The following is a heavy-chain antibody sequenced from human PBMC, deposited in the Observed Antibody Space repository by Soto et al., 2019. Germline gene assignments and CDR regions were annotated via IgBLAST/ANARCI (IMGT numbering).Heavy chain of an antibody. D-gene: IGHD2-15*01. J-gene: IGHJ4*02. CDR3: ARDAPRCSGGTCLDY. Sequence: EVQLMESGGGLVQPGGSLRLSCAASGFTFSSFSMHWVRQAPGKGLEWVSYIRSSSSTIYYADSVRGRFTISRDNAKNSLYLQRNSLRDEDTAVFYCARDAPRCSGGTCLDYWGQGTLVTVSS. V-gene: IGHV3-48*02. CDR1: GFTFSSFS. CDR2: IRSSSSTI.